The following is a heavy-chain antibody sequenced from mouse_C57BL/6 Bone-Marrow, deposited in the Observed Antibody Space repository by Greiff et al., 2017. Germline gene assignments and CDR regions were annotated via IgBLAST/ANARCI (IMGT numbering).Heavy chain of an antibody. V-gene: IGHV1-81*01. Sequence: QVQLQQSGAELARPGASVKLSCKASGYTFTSYGISWVKQRTGQGLEWIGEINPRSGNTYYNEKFKGKATLTADKSYSTAYMALRSLTSEDSAVYFCASPIFYGNFAWFAYWGQGTLVTVSA. CDR2: INPRSGNT. CDR3: ASPIFYGNFAWFAY. J-gene: IGHJ3*01. D-gene: IGHD2-1*01. CDR1: GYTFTSYG.